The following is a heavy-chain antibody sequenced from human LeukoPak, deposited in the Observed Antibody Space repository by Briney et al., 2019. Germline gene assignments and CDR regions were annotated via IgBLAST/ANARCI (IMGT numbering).Heavy chain of an antibody. CDR3: ARAGEVAARPQYFHY. CDR1: GYTFTGYY. J-gene: IGHJ4*02. V-gene: IGHV1-2*02. Sequence: ASVKVSCKASGYTFTGYYMHWVRQAPGRGLEWMGWINPNSGGTDYAQRFQGRVTMTRDTSISTAYMEVTRLRSDDTAVYFCARAGEVAARPQYFHYWGQGTLVTVSS. D-gene: IGHD6-6*01. CDR2: INPNSGGT.